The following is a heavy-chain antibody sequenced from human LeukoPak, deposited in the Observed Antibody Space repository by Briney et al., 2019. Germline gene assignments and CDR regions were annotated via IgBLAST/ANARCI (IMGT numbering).Heavy chain of an antibody. CDR1: GFTFSSYA. D-gene: IGHD3-22*01. J-gene: IGHJ3*02. V-gene: IGHV3-23*01. CDR2: ISGSGGST. CDR3: ARGPYYYDSSGYHAFDI. Sequence: GGSLRLSCAASGFTFSSYAMSWVRQAPGKGLEWVSAISGSGGSTYYADSVKGRFTISRDNSKNTLYLQMNSLRAEDTAVYYCARGPYYYDSSGYHAFDIWGQGTMVTVSS.